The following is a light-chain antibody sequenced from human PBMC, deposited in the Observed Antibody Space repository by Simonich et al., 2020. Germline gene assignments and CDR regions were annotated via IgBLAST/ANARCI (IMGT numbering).Light chain of an antibody. CDR1: QSISIY. CDR2: AAY. Sequence: DIQLTHSPSSLSASLGDRVTITFRGSQSISIYLNWYQQKPGKAPNILIYAAYSLQRGVPSRFSCSGSGTDFTLTISSLQPEDFATYYCQQSYSTPPTFGQGTKVEIK. J-gene: IGKJ1*01. CDR3: QQSYSTPPT. V-gene: IGKV1-39*01.